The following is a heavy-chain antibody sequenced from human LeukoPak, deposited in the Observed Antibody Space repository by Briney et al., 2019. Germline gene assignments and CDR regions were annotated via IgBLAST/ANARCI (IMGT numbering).Heavy chain of an antibody. V-gene: IGHV3-9*01. CDR3: AKAPYGSGSYAFDY. J-gene: IGHJ4*02. Sequence: GGSLRLSCAASGFTFDDYAMHWVRQAPGKGLEWVSGISWNSGSIGYADSVKGRFTISRDNAKNSLYLQMSSLRAEDTALYYCAKAPYGSGSYAFDYWGQGTLVTVSS. CDR2: ISWNSGSI. CDR1: GFTFDDYA. D-gene: IGHD3-10*01.